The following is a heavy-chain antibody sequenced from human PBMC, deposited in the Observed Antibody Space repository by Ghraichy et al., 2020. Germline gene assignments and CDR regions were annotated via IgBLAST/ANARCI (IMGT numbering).Heavy chain of an antibody. Sequence: SQTLSLTCAISGDSVSRNSAVWNWIRQSPSRGLEWPGRTNYRSKWYTDYAVSVKSRITINADTSKNQFSLQVNSVTPEDTAVYYCARNGEQLVLDVWGQGTTVTVSS. CDR1: GDSVSRNSAV. J-gene: IGHJ6*02. D-gene: IGHD6-13*01. CDR2: TNYRSKWYT. V-gene: IGHV6-1*01. CDR3: ARNGEQLVLDV.